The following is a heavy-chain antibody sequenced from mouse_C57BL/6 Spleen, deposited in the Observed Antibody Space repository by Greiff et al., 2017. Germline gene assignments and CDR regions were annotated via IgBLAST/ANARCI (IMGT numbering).Heavy chain of an antibody. CDR1: GFTFSSYG. CDR2: ISSGGSYT. Sequence: EVQLVESGGDLVKPGGSLKLSCAASGFTFSSYGMSWVRQTPDKRLEWVATISSGGSYTYYPDSVKGRFTISRDNAKNTLYLQMSSLKSEDTAMYYCARRNGYYDYSWFAYWGQGTLVTVSA. D-gene: IGHD2-4*01. J-gene: IGHJ3*01. V-gene: IGHV5-6*01. CDR3: ARRNGYYDYSWFAY.